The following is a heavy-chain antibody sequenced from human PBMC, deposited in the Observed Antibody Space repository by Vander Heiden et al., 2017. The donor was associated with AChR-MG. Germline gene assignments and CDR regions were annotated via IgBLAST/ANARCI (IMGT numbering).Heavy chain of an antibody. CDR3: ACYCGGDCYSCFDY. D-gene: IGHD2-21*02. V-gene: IGHV3-30*02. J-gene: IGHJ4*02. CDR1: GFTFSSYG. CDR2: IRYDGSNK. Sequence: QVQLVASGGGVVQPGGSLRLSCAASGFTFSSYGMHWVRQAPGKGLEWVAFIRYDGSNKYYADSVKGRFTISRDNSKNTLYLQMNSLRAEDTAVYYCACYCGGDCYSCFDYWGQGTLVTVSS.